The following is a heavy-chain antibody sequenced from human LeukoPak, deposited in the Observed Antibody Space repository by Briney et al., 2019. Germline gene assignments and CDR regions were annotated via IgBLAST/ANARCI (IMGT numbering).Heavy chain of an antibody. CDR3: ATPYPRDYDSPWAFDI. Sequence: SVKVSCKASGGTFSSYAISWVRQAPGQGLEWMGGIIPIFGTANYAQKFQGSVTITADESTSTAYMELSSLRSEDTAVYYCATPYPRDYDSPWAFDIWGQGTMVTVSS. CDR1: GGTFSSYA. V-gene: IGHV1-69*13. J-gene: IGHJ3*02. CDR2: IIPIFGTA. D-gene: IGHD3-22*01.